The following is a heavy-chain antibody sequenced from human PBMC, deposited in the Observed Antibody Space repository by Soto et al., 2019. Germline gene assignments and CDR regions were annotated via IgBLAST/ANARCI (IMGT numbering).Heavy chain of an antibody. Sequence: SETLSFTCCDSGGAIRSYYWTWIRSPPGKGPEWLGYIFSGAVTFYRPSCKSRVAISIHTPKSQFSLQLTSVTAADTAVYYCARGASDTAMVDSWGQGTLVTVSS. D-gene: IGHD5-18*01. CDR1: GGAIRSYY. CDR3: ARGASDTAMVDS. CDR2: IFSGAVT. J-gene: IGHJ4*02. V-gene: IGHV4-59*01.